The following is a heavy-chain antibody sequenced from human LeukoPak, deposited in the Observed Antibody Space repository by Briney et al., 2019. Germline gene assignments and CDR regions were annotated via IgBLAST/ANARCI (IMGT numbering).Heavy chain of an antibody. J-gene: IGHJ4*02. CDR2: ISGSGGST. V-gene: IGHV3-23*01. D-gene: IGHD4-17*01. Sequence: GGSLRLSCAASGFTFSSYAMSWVRQAPGKGLEWVSTISGSGGSTYYADSVKGRFTISRDNSKNTLSLQMNSLRAEDTAVYYCARKTYGYYYFDYWGQGTLVTVSS. CDR1: GFTFSSYA. CDR3: ARKTYGYYYFDY.